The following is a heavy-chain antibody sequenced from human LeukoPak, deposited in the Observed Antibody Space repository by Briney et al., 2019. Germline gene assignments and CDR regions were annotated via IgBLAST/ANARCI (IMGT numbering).Heavy chain of an antibody. D-gene: IGHD1-26*01. CDR3: AKGTAVGATTSFDF. J-gene: IGHJ4*02. CDR1: GFTFSRFA. Sequence: GGSLRLSCAASGFTFSRFAMSWVRQAPGKGLEWVSGISGSGGNTYYADSVKGRFTISRDNSKNTLYVQLNSLRAEDTAVYYCAKGTAVGATTSFDFWGQGTLVTVSS. V-gene: IGHV3-23*01. CDR2: ISGSGGNT.